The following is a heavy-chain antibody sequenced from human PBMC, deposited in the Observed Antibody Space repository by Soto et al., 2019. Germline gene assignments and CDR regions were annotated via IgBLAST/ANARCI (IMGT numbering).Heavy chain of an antibody. D-gene: IGHD4-17*01. CDR3: ARDSRTTTVVKY. J-gene: IGHJ4*02. CDR1: GFTFSSYW. Sequence: EVQLVESGGGLVQPGGSLRLSCAASGFTFSSYWMSWVRQAPGKGLEWAANIKQDGSEKYYVDSVKGRFTISRDNAKNSLDLQMNSLRAEDTAGYYCARDSRTTTVVKYWGQGTLVTVSS. CDR2: IKQDGSEK. V-gene: IGHV3-7*01.